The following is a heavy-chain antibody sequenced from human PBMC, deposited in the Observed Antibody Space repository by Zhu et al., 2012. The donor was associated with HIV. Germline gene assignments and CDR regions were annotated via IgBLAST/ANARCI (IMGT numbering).Heavy chain of an antibody. J-gene: IGHJ4*02. CDR3: ASSAGIAAAGTKWYFDY. CDR1: GGSISSYY. CDR2: IYYSGST. Sequence: QVQLQESGPGLVKPSETLSLTCTVSGGSISSYYWSWIRQPPGKGLEWIGYIYYSGSTNYNPSLKSRVTISVDTSKNQFSLKLSSVTAADTAVYYCASSAGIAAAGTKWYFDYWGQGTLVTVSS. D-gene: IGHD6-13*01. V-gene: IGHV4-59*01.